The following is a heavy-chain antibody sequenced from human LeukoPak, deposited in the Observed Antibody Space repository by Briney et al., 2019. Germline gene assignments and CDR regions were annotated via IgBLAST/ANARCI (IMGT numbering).Heavy chain of an antibody. CDR1: GFTFSNYA. D-gene: IGHD2-2*01. Sequence: GGSLRLSCAASGFTFSNYAMNWVRQAPGKGLEWVSLISGSTGSTYYADSVKGRFTISRDNSNNTLYLQMSSLRAEDTAVYYCARGPGALDYWGQGTLVTVSS. J-gene: IGHJ4*02. CDR3: ARGPGALDY. V-gene: IGHV3-23*01. CDR2: ISGSTGST.